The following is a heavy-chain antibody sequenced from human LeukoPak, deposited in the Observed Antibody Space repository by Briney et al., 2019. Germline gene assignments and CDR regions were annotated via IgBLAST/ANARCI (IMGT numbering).Heavy chain of an antibody. CDR2: IVGSGGST. J-gene: IGHJ4*02. CDR1: GFTFSNYA. D-gene: IGHD3-9*01. CDR3: SKWGDYDVLTGYYDSDF. Sequence: GGCLRLSCAASGFTFSNYAMSWVRQAPGKGLEWVSAIVGSGGSTYYADSVKGRFSISRGNSKNTLFLQMNSLRVEDTALYYCSKWGDYDVLTGYYDSDFWGQGTLVTVSS. V-gene: IGHV3-23*01.